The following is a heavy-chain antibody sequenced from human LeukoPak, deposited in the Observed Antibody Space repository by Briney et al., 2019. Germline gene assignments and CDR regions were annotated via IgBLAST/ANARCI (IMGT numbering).Heavy chain of an antibody. CDR3: ARDGYCSGGSCYFLYGMDV. Sequence: GGSLRLSCAASGFTFDDYAMHWVRQAPGRGLEWVSGISWNSGSIGYADSVKGRFTISRDNAKNSLYLQMNSLRAEDTAVYYCARDGYCSGGSCYFLYGMDVWGQGTTVTVSS. CDR1: GFTFDDYA. D-gene: IGHD2-15*01. V-gene: IGHV3-9*01. CDR2: ISWNSGSI. J-gene: IGHJ6*02.